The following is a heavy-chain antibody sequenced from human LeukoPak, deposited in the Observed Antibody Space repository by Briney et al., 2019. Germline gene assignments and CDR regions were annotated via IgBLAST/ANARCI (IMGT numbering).Heavy chain of an antibody. J-gene: IGHJ4*02. CDR1: GFIFSDAW. Sequence: GGSLRLSCAASGFIFSDAWMSWVRQAPGKGLEWIGRIKSKIDGGTTDYAAPVKGRFTIPRDDSKNTLYLQMNSLRTEDTGVYYCTTALRWEPPDFDYWGQGTLVTVSS. V-gene: IGHV3-15*01. CDR3: TTALRWEPPDFDY. CDR2: IKSKIDGGTT. D-gene: IGHD1-26*01.